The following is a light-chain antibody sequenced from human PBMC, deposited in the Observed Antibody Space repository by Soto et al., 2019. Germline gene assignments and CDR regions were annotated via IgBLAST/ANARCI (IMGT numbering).Light chain of an antibody. V-gene: IGKV1-33*01. CDR3: QQYDNLPLYT. Sequence: DIPITQSPSSLSASVGDRVTITCQASQDISNYLNWYQQKPGKAPKLLIYDASNLETGVPSRFSGSGSGTDFTFTISSLQPEDIATYYCQQYDNLPLYTFGQGTKREIK. CDR1: QDISNY. CDR2: DAS. J-gene: IGKJ2*01.